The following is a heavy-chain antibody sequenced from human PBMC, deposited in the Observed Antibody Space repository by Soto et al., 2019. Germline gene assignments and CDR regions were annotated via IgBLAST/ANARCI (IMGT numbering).Heavy chain of an antibody. D-gene: IGHD6-19*01. CDR1: GYSFTSYW. V-gene: IGHV5-51*01. Sequence: GESLKISCKGSGYSFTSYWIGWVRQMPGKGLEWMGIIYPGDSDTRYSPSFQGQVTISADKSISTAYLQWSSLKASDTAMYYCARHGVIAVAGSGEHNRLDPPAQGTLVPVSS. CDR2: IYPGDSDT. CDR3: ARHGVIAVAGSGEHNRLDP. J-gene: IGHJ5*02.